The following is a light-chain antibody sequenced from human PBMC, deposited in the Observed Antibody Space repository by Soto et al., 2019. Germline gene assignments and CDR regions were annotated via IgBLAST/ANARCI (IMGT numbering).Light chain of an antibody. V-gene: IGKV1-5*01. CDR2: DAS. CDR1: QSISSW. CDR3: QPYQGT. J-gene: IGKJ2*01. Sequence: DIQMTQSPSTLSASVGDSVTITCRASQSISSWLAWYQQKPGKAPKLLIYDASSLESGVPSRFSGSGSGTEFTLTISSLQPADFATYYCQPYQGTFGQGTKLEIK.